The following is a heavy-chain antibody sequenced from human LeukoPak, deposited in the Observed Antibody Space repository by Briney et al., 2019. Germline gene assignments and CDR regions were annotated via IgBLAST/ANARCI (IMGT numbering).Heavy chain of an antibody. CDR2: IYSTGST. V-gene: IGHV4-4*07. CDR3: ARQIASAGTAGFDF. J-gene: IGHJ4*02. CDR1: GGSISSYY. D-gene: IGHD6-13*01. Sequence: SETLSLTCTVSGGSISSYYWSWIRQPAGKGLEWIGRIYSTGSTNYNPSLKSRVTMSVDTSKNQFSLRLRSVTAADTAVYYCARQIASAGTAGFDFWGQGTLVTVSS.